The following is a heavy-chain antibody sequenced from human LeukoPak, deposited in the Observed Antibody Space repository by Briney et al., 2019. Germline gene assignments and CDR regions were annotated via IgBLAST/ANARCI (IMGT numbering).Heavy chain of an antibody. V-gene: IGHV3-11*06. Sequence: GGSLRLSCAASGFTFSDYYMSWIRQAPGEGLEWVSYISSSSSYTNYADSVKGRFTISRDNAKNSLYLQMNSLRAEDTAVYYCARDYLRGAIRGYFDYWGQGTLVTVSS. D-gene: IGHD3-10*01. CDR2: ISSSSSYT. CDR3: ARDYLRGAIRGYFDY. J-gene: IGHJ4*02. CDR1: GFTFSDYY.